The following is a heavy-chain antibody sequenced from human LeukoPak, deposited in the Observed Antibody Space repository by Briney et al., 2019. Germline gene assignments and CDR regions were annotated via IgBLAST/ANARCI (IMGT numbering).Heavy chain of an antibody. Sequence: GGSLRLSCAASGFTFSSYWMSWVRQAPGKGLEWVANIKQDGSEKYYVDSVKGRFTISRDNAKNSLYLQMNSLRAEDTAVYYCARDLGESSGWYYYYYGMDVWGQGTTVTVSS. CDR3: ARDLGESSGWYYYYYGMDV. J-gene: IGHJ6*02. CDR1: GFTFSSYW. CDR2: IKQDGSEK. D-gene: IGHD6-19*01. V-gene: IGHV3-7*01.